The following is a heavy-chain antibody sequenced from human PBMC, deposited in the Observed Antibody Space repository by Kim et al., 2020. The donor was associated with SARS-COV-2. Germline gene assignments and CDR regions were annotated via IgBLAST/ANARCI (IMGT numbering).Heavy chain of an antibody. CDR1: GMKFSAYG. CDR2: IWYDGSEK. D-gene: IGHD1-1*01. V-gene: IGHV3-33*08. CDR3: RTNLYNVDV. Sequence: GGSLRLSCAASGMKFSAYGMHWVRQAPGRGLEWVAVIWYDGSEKYYAESVKGRFTIARDNSNNTLFLQMNNLRTEDTADYYCRTNLYNVDVWGQGTTVTVSS. J-gene: IGHJ6*02.